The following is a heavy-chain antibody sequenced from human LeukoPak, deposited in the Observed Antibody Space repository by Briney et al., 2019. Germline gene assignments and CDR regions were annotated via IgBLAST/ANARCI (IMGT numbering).Heavy chain of an antibody. J-gene: IGHJ4*01. D-gene: IGHD6-13*01. CDR1: GYTFTSYY. CDR2: MYPGDSDT. CDR3: ARFNSRHLDY. Sequence: GESLKISCKGSGYTFTSYYIAWVRQMPGKGLEWMGIMYPGDSDTRYSSSFEGHVTISADKSISTAYLQWSSLKASDTAMYYCARFNSRHLDYWXXXTLVTVSS. V-gene: IGHV5-51*01.